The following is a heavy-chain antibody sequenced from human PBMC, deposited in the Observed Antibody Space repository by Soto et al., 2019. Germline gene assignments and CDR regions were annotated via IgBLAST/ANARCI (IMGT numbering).Heavy chain of an antibody. CDR3: ARDRRCSGGSCYSGADYYYGMDV. CDR1: GYTFTSYA. D-gene: IGHD2-15*01. J-gene: IGHJ6*02. Sequence: ASVKVSCKASGYTFTSYAMHWVRQAPGQRLEWMGWINAGNGNTKYSQKFQGRVTITRDTSASTAYMELSSLRSEDTAVYYCARDRRCSGGSCYSGADYYYGMDVWGQGTTVTVSS. CDR2: INAGNGNT. V-gene: IGHV1-3*01.